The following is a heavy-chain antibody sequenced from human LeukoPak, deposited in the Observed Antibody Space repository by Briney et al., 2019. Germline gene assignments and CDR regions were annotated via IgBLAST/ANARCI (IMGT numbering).Heavy chain of an antibody. V-gene: IGHV4-59*01. Sequence: PSETLSLTCSVSSDSIIGYYWTWVRQPPGKGLEWIGYVLYSGSTNYNPSLKSRVTISVDTSKNQFSLKLSSVTAADTAVYYCARSSGWYFAFDIWGQGTMVTVSS. CDR1: SDSIIGYY. CDR2: VLYSGST. D-gene: IGHD6-19*01. CDR3: ARSSGWYFAFDI. J-gene: IGHJ3*02.